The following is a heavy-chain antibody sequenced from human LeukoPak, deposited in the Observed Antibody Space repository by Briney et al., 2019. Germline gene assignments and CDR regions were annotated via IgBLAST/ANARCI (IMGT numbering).Heavy chain of an antibody. CDR1: GFTFSSYG. CDR2: IWYDGSNK. CDR3: ARDRGLVGAVDY. V-gene: IGHV3-33*01. Sequence: PGGSLRLSCAASGFTFSSYGMHWVRQAPGKGLEWVAVIWYDGSNKYYADSVKGRFTISRDNSKNTLYLQTNSLRAEDTAVYYCARDRGLVGAVDYWGQGTLVTVSS. D-gene: IGHD1-26*01. J-gene: IGHJ4*02.